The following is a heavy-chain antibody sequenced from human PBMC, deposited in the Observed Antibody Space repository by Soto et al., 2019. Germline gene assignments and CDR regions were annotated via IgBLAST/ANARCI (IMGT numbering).Heavy chain of an antibody. Sequence: GESLRLSCAASGFTFSSYSMNWVRQAPGKGLEWVSSISSSSSYIYYADSVKGRFTISRDNAKNSLYLQMNSLRAEDTAVYYCARADDSSGYYYYYYYGMDAWGQGTTVTVSS. CDR3: ARADDSSGYYYYYYYGMDA. V-gene: IGHV3-21*01. CDR1: GFTFSSYS. CDR2: ISSSSSYI. D-gene: IGHD3-22*01. J-gene: IGHJ6*02.